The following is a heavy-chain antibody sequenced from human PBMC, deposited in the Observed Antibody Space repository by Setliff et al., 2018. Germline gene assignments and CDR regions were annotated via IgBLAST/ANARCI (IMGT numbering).Heavy chain of an antibody. CDR2: MNPNSGNT. Sequence: ASVKVSCKASGYTFTSYDINWVRRATGQGLEWMGWMNPNSGNTGYAQKFQGRVTMTRNTSISTAYMELSSLRSEDTAVYYCARGGIVVVTAILYGMDVWGQGTTVTVSS. CDR1: GYTFTSYD. D-gene: IGHD2-21*02. V-gene: IGHV1-8*02. CDR3: ARGGIVVVTAILYGMDV. J-gene: IGHJ6*02.